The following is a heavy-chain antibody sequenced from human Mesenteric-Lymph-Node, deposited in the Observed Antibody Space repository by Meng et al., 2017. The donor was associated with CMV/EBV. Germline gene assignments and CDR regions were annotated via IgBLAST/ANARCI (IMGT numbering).Heavy chain of an antibody. D-gene: IGHD1-26*01. V-gene: IGHV3-11*04. CDR3: VRDILRVGITYYFDY. CDR1: GFIFSDYY. Sequence: GESLKISCAASGFIFSDYYMSWIRQAPGKGLEWVSYISSRGTTIYYADSVKGRFTISRDNAKNTLYLQMDSLRAEDTAVYYCVRDILRVGITYYFDYWGQGTLVTVSS. CDR2: ISSRGTTI. J-gene: IGHJ4*02.